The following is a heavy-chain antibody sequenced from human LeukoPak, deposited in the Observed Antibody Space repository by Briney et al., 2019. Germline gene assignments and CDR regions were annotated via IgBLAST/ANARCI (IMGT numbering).Heavy chain of an antibody. D-gene: IGHD6-19*01. V-gene: IGHV3-66*01. CDR1: GFTVSSDY. J-gene: IGHJ4*02. CDR3: AGGSITVAGTRNSLDQ. CDR2: ISSGGST. Sequence: GGSLRLSCAASGFTVSSDYMGWVRQAPEKGLEWVSLISSGGSTYYADSLKGRFTISRDNSKNTLYLQMDSLRAEDTAVYYCAGGSITVAGTRNSLDQWGQGTLVTVSS.